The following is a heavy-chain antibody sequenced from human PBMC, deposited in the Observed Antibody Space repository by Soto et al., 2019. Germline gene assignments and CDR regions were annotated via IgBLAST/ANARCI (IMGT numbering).Heavy chain of an antibody. CDR3: ARCHRGLRCHLDS. CDR1: GFVFRSFG. V-gene: IGHV3-30*03. CDR2: VSDDGHTK. Sequence: PGGSLRLSCAVSGFVFRSFGMHWVRQAPGRGLEWVAVVSDDGHTKKFSDSVKGRFTVSRDNSKNTFYLHLSSLKSDDTAVYFCARCHRGLRCHLDSWGQGTLVTVSS. D-gene: IGHD2-8*01. J-gene: IGHJ4*02.